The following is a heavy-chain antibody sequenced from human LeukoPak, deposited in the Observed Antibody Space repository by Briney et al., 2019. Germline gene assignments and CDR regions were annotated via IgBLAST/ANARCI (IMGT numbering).Heavy chain of an antibody. J-gene: IGHJ4*02. CDR2: INHSGST. CDR1: GGPFSGYY. CDR3: ARAHPGYSSGWYVY. D-gene: IGHD6-19*01. V-gene: IGHV4-34*01. Sequence: SETLSLTCAVYGGPFSGYYWSWIRQPPGKGLEWIGEINHSGSTNYNPSLKSRVTISVDTSKNQFSLKLSSVTAADTAVYYCARAHPGYSSGWYVYWGQGTLVTVSS.